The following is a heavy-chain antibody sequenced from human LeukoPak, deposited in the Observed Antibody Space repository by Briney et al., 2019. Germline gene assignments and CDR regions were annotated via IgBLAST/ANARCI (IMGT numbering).Heavy chain of an antibody. CDR1: GLTVSSTY. V-gene: IGHV3-66*01. J-gene: IGHJ4*02. CDR2: IYSGGST. CDR3: ARDLLEWYFDY. Sequence: PGGSLRLSCAASGLTVSSTYMSWVRQTPGKGLEWVSVIYSGGSTYYADSVKGRFTISRDNSKITLYLQMNSLRAEDTAVYYCARDLLEWYFDYWGQGTLVTVSS. D-gene: IGHD3-3*01.